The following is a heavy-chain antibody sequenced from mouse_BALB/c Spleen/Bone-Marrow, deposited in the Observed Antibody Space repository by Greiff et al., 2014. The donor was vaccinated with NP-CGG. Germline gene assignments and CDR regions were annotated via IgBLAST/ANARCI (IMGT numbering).Heavy chain of an antibody. V-gene: IGHV3-2*02. Sequence: VKLQESGPGLVKPSQSLSLTCTVTGYSITSDYAWNWIRQFPGNKLEWMGYISYSGSTSYNPSLKSRISITRDTSKNQFFLQLNSVTTEDTATYYCARDDYGVWGAGTTVTVSS. J-gene: IGHJ1*01. CDR1: GYSITSDYA. CDR2: ISYSGST. CDR3: ARDDYGV. D-gene: IGHD2-4*01.